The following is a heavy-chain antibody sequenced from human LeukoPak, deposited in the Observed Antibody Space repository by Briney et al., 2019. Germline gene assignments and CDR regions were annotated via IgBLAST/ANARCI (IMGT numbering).Heavy chain of an antibody. CDR3: ARGGDNSGFYGDAFDI. J-gene: IGHJ3*02. V-gene: IGHV4-34*01. Sequence: SETLSLTCTVSGGSISGYYWSWIRQSPGKGLEWIGEINQSGFSKYNPSLKSRVTVSVDTSKKLFSLKLNSVTAADAAVYYCARGGDNSGFYGDAFDIWGQGTVVTVSS. D-gene: IGHD3-22*01. CDR1: GGSISGYY. CDR2: INQSGFS.